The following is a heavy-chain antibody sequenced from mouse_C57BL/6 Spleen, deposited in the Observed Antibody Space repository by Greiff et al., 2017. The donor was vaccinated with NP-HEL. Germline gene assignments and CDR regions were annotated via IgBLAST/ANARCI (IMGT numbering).Heavy chain of an antibody. D-gene: IGHD2-5*01. J-gene: IGHJ2*01. V-gene: IGHV5-6*01. CDR1: GFTFSSYG. CDR3: ARHGDYYSNLYFDY. Sequence: EVQGVESGGDLVKPGGSLKLSCAASGFTFSSYGLSWVRQTPDKRLEWVATISGGGSYTFYPDSVKGRFTLFRDNAKNPLYLQMSSLKSEDTAMYYCARHGDYYSNLYFDYWGQGTTLTVSS. CDR2: ISGGGSYT.